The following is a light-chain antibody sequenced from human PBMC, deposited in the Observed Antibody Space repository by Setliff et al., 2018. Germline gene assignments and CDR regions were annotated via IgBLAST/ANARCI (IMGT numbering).Light chain of an antibody. Sequence: QSVLAQPPSASGSPGQSLTISCTGTSRDIGAYNSVSWYQQHPGKAPKLLIYDVSHRPSGVSPRFSGSKSGNTASLTISGLQAEDEADYYCSSYTTRTSLEVFGTGTKVTVL. V-gene: IGLV2-14*03. CDR1: SRDIGAYNS. J-gene: IGLJ1*01. CDR2: DVS. CDR3: SSYTTRTSLEV.